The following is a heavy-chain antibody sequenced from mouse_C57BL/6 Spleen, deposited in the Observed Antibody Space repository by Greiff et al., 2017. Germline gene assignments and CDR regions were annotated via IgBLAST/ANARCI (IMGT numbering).Heavy chain of an antibody. CDR1: GFNIKDYY. CDR2: IDPETGGT. Sequence: QVQLQQSGAELVKPGASVKLSCTASGFNIKDYYMHWVKQRPEQGLEWIGAIDPETGGTAYNQKFKGKAILTADKSSSTAYMVLRSLTSGDSAVYYGTRDYDGFAYWGQGTLVTVSA. D-gene: IGHD2-4*01. V-gene: IGHV1-15*01. CDR3: TRDYDGFAY. J-gene: IGHJ3*01.